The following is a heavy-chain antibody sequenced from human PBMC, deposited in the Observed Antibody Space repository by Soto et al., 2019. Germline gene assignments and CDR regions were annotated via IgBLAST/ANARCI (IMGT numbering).Heavy chain of an antibody. V-gene: IGHV3-11*04. Sequence: GGSLRLSCAASGFTFSDYYMSGIRQAPGKGLEWVSYISSSGSTIYYADFVKGRFTISRDNSKNTLYLQMNSLRAEDTAVYYCARDLFSLGIQLWFLYYYYGMDVWGQGATVTVSS. CDR1: GFTFSDYY. CDR2: ISSSGSTI. CDR3: ARDLFSLGIQLWFLYYYYGMDV. J-gene: IGHJ6*02. D-gene: IGHD5-18*01.